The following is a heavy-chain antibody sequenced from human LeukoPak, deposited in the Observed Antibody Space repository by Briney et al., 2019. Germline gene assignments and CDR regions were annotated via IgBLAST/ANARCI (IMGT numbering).Heavy chain of an antibody. D-gene: IGHD6-13*01. J-gene: IGHJ4*02. Sequence: SETLSLTCTVSGGSISTTNYYWGWIRQSPGKGLEWFGCVYYSGSTYYNPSLKSRVTISVDTSQNQFSLKLSSVTAADTAVYYCATGGRGSWYSQGGPFDYWGQGTLVTVSS. CDR2: VYYSGST. CDR3: ATGGRGSWYSQGGPFDY. V-gene: IGHV4-39*07. CDR1: GGSISTTNYY.